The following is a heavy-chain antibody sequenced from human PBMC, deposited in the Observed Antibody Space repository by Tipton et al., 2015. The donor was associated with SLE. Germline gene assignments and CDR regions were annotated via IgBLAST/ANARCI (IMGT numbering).Heavy chain of an antibody. CDR2: IYHSGGT. Sequence: TLSLTCDVSGGSISSAAFSWSWIRQPLVKGLEWIGYIYHSGGTSYNPSLKSRVTISVDKSKNQFFLELTSVTAADTAGYYCARENRDGYNNGVDLWGQGTMVTVSS. CDR3: ARENRDGYNNGVDL. CDR1: GGSISSAAFS. V-gene: IGHV4-30-2*01. J-gene: IGHJ3*01. D-gene: IGHD5-24*01.